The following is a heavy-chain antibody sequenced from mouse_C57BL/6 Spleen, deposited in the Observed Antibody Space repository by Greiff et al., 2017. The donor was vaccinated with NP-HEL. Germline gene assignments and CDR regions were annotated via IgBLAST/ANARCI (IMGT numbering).Heavy chain of an antibody. CDR3: TRGLGNLGEYVAY. V-gene: IGHV1-15*01. CDR2: IDPETGGT. J-gene: IGHJ2*01. CDR1: GYTFTDYE. Sequence: QVQLKQSGAELVRPGASVTLSCKASGYTFTDYEMHWVKQTPVHGLEWIGAIDPETGGTAYNQKFTGKAILTADKSSSTAYMELRSLTSEDSAVYYCTRGLGNLGEYVAYWGQGTTRTVSS. D-gene: IGHD2-1*01.